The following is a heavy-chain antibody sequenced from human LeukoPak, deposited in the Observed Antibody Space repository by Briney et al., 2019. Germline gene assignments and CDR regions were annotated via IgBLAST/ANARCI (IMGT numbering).Heavy chain of an antibody. D-gene: IGHD3-3*02. V-gene: IGHV4-34*01. CDR3: ARGQRAPHFRY. CDR2: INHSGST. Sequence: PSETLSLTCTVSGGSISSYYWSWIRQPPGKGLEWIGEINHSGSTNYNPSLKSRVTISVDTSKNQFSLKLSSVTAADTAVYYCARGQRAPHFRYWGQGTLVTVSS. CDR1: GGSISSYY. J-gene: IGHJ4*02.